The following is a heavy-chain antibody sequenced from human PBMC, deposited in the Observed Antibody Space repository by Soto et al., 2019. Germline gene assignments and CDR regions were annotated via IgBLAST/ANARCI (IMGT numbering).Heavy chain of an antibody. CDR3: ASFGFRCRELDPWFDP. J-gene: IGHJ5*02. D-gene: IGHD1-26*01. CDR1: GGSISGYY. CDR2: IYHRGST. Sequence: SETLSLTCTVYGGSISGYYWSWMRQPPGKGLECIGQIYHRGSTNYNPSLKSRLTISIDTSKNQISLKLNSVTAADTAVYYCASFGFRCRELDPWFDPWGQGTLVTVYS. V-gene: IGHV4-34*01.